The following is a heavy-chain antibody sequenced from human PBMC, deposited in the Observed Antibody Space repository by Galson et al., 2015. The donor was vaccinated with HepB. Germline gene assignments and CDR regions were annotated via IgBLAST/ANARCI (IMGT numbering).Heavy chain of an antibody. D-gene: IGHD3-22*01. J-gene: IGHJ3*02. CDR1: GDSVSSNSAT. CDR2: TYYRSKWFN. V-gene: IGHV6-1*01. CDR3: ARDAGDGSGYHDAFDI. Sequence: CAISGDSVSSNSATWNWIRQSPSRGLEWLGRTYYRSKWFNDYAVSVKSRITINPDTSKNQFSLQLNSVTPEDTAVYYCARDAGDGSGYHDAFDIWGQGTMVTVSS.